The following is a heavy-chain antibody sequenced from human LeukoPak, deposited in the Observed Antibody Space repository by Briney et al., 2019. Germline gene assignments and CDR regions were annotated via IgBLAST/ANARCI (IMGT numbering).Heavy chain of an antibody. CDR2: MSGSGYYT. Sequence: PGGSLRLSCAASGFAFSNFAMSWVRQAPGKGLEWVSAMSGSGYYTYYVESVKGRFTIFRDNSKNTLYLHMNSLRADDTAVYYCAKMEGQRLYDYCMDVWGRGTTVTVSS. CDR1: GFAFSNFA. CDR3: AKMEGQRLYDYCMDV. V-gene: IGHV3-23*01. D-gene: IGHD3-3*01. J-gene: IGHJ6*03.